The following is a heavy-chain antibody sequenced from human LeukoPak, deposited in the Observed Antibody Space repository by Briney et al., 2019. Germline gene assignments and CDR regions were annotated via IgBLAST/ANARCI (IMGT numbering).Heavy chain of an antibody. CDR3: ARDYGWGSDRIDY. CDR1: GFTFSSNA. J-gene: IGHJ4*02. D-gene: IGHD6-19*01. Sequence: PGGSLRLSCAASGFTFSSNAMHWVRQAPGKGLEWVAVISYDGSNKYYAGSVKGRFTISRDNSKNTLSLQMNSLRAEDTAVYYCARDYGWGSDRIDYWGQGALVTVSS. V-gene: IGHV3-33*01. CDR2: ISYDGSNK.